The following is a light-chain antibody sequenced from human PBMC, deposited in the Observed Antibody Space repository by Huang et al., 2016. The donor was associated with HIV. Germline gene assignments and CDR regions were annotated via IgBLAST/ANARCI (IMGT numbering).Light chain of an antibody. V-gene: IGKV4-1*01. CDR2: WSS. CDR1: QSVLSTSTNKDD. Sequence: DIVMAQSPVSLAVSLGERATLTCRSSQSVLSTSTNKDDLAWFQQKPGQPPKLLLFWSSTREVGVPDRFSGSGSGTHFPLTIANLEADDAAIYYCQQYYASPQTFGQGTRV. CDR3: QQYYASPQT. J-gene: IGKJ1*01.